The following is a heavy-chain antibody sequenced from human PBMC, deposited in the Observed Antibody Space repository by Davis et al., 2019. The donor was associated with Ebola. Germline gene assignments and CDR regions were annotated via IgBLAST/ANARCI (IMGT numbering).Heavy chain of an antibody. V-gene: IGHV3-23*01. CDR3: ARGGFWSGIYYYYYGMDV. CDR2: ISGSGGST. Sequence: GESLKISCAASGFTFSSYAMSWVRQAPGKGLEWVSAISGSGGSTYYADSVKGRFTISRDNAKNSLYLQMNSLRAEDTAVYYCARGGFWSGIYYYYYGMDVWGQGTTVTVSS. CDR1: GFTFSSYA. D-gene: IGHD3-3*01. J-gene: IGHJ6*02.